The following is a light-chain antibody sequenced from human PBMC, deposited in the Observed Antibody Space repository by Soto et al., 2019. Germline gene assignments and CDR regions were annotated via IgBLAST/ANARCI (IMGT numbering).Light chain of an antibody. J-gene: IGLJ1*01. Sequence: SYELTQPPSVSVATGQTARITCGGNNIGSESVHWYQQRPGQAPVLVVYDDSDRPSGIPERFSGSNSANTATLTISRVEAGDEADYYCQVWYSSTDLYVFGSGTKV. CDR1: NIGSES. CDR2: DDS. V-gene: IGLV3-21*02. CDR3: QVWYSSTDLYV.